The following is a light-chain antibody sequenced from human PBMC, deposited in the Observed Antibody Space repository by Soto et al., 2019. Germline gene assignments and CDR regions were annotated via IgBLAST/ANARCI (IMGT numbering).Light chain of an antibody. Sequence: DIQMTQSPSSLSTSVGDRVTITCRASQSISNYLNWYQQKPGKAPKLLIYAASSLQSGVPSRFSGSGSGTEFTLTISSLQPDDFATYYCQHYNSYSEAFGQWTKVEIK. CDR1: QSISNY. J-gene: IGKJ1*01. CDR2: AAS. V-gene: IGKV1-5*01. CDR3: QHYNSYSEA.